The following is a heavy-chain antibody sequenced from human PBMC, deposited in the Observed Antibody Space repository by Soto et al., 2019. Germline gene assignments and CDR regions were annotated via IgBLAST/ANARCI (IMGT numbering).Heavy chain of an antibody. V-gene: IGHV3-9*01. J-gene: IGHJ4*02. CDR3: AKDITTYDDYIWGSSHFDY. D-gene: IGHD3-16*01. CDR2: ISWNGDNI. Sequence: VQLVESGGGLVQPGRSLRLSCAASGFTFDDYAMHWVRQAPGKGLEWVSGISWNGDNIGYADSVKGRFIISRDNAKNSLYLQMNSLRAEDTALYYCAKDITTYDDYIWGSSHFDYWGQGTLVTVSS. CDR1: GFTFDDYA.